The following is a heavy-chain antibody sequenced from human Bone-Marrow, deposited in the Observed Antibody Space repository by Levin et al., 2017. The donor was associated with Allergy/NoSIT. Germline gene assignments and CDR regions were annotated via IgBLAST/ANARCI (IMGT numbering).Heavy chain of an antibody. CDR2: ISSSSSYR. CDR3: AGESPFGFGAFDV. D-gene: IGHD2/OR15-2a*01. Sequence: SCAASGFDFSNYDVHWVRQAPGKGLEWISSISSSSSYRHYADSLKGRFTVSRDNAQTSLYLQMDSLGAEDTAVYYCAGESPFGFGAFDVWGLGTVVTVSS. J-gene: IGHJ3*01. V-gene: IGHV3-21*01. CDR1: GFDFSNYD.